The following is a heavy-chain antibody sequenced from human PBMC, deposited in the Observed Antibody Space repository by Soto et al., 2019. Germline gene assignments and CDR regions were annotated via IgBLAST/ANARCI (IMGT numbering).Heavy chain of an antibody. V-gene: IGHV3-74*03. J-gene: IGHJ4*02. D-gene: IGHD3-10*01. CDR2: IIGDGLYT. CDR3: ARGILGSGTANDH. Sequence: EVQLVESGGGLVQPGGSLILSCAASGFTFSNYWMVWVRQAPRKGLVWVSRIIGDGLYTTYADSVKGRFTISRDNAKNTVYLQMNSLGVEYTAVYFWARGILGSGTANDHWGQGALVPVSS. CDR1: GFTFSNYW.